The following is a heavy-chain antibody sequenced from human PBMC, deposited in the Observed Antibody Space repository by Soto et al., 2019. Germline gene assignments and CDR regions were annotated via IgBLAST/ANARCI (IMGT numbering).Heavy chain of an antibody. D-gene: IGHD3-22*01. CDR3: ARGWGYESSDYYYAY. V-gene: IGHV1-69*01. CDR2: IIPMFGTA. J-gene: IGHJ4*02. Sequence: QVQLVQSGAEVRKPGSSVKVSCKASGGTFSRHTISWVRQAPGQGLEGMGGIIPMFGTANYAQKFQGRVTITADESTSTAYMELSGLRSEDTAIYYCARGWGYESSDYYYAYWGQGTLVIVSS. CDR1: GGTFSRHT.